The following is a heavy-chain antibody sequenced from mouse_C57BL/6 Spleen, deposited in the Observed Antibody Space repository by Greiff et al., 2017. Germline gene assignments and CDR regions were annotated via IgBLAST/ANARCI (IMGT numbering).Heavy chain of an antibody. CDR1: GYAFSSSW. J-gene: IGHJ4*01. V-gene: IGHV1-82*01. CDR3: AREGITTVVATYYYAMDY. D-gene: IGHD1-1*01. Sequence: VKLMESGPELVKPGASVKISCKASGYAFSSSWMNWVKQRPGKGLEWIGRIYPGDGDTNYNGKFKGKASLTADKSSSTAYMQLSSLTSEDSAVYFCAREGITTVVATYYYAMDYWGQGTSVTVAS. CDR2: IYPGDGDT.